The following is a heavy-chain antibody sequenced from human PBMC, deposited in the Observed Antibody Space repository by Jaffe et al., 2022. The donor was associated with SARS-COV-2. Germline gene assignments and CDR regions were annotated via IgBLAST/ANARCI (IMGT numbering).Heavy chain of an antibody. CDR1: GFTFSSYA. V-gene: IGHV3-30-3*01. D-gene: IGHD4-17*01. CDR3: ARGTTVVTPARWGY. Sequence: QVQLVESGGGVVQPGRSLRLSCAASGFTFSSYAMHWVRQAPGKGLEWVAVISYDGSNKYYADSVKGRFTISRDNSKNTLYLQMNSLRAEDTAVYYCARGTTVVTPARWGYWGQGTLVTVSS. J-gene: IGHJ4*02. CDR2: ISYDGSNK.